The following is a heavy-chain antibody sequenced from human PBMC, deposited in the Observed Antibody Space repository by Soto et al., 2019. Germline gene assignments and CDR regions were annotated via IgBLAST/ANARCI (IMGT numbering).Heavy chain of an antibody. V-gene: IGHV3-23*01. Sequence: EVQLLESGGGLVQPGGSLRLSCAASGFTFSSYAMSWVRQAPGKELEWVSAISGSGGSTYYADSVKGRFTISRDNSKNTLYLQMNSLRAEDTAVYYCAKTYIVVVTASPVDYWGQGTLVTVSS. J-gene: IGHJ4*02. CDR1: GFTFSSYA. D-gene: IGHD2-21*02. CDR3: AKTYIVVVTASPVDY. CDR2: ISGSGGST.